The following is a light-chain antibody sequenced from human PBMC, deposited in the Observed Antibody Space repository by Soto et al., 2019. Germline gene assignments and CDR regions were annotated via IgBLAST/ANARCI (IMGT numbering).Light chain of an antibody. CDR1: QGITNR. V-gene: IGKV1D-12*01. J-gene: IGKJ5*01. CDR2: EAS. CDR3: QQANSVPVT. Sequence: DIPMTQSPSSVSASVGDRVTITCRASQGITNRLACYQQKPGKAPKLLIYEASSLQSGVPSRIGGSGSGTDFTLTISSLQTEDFATSYCQQANSVPVTFGQGKRLEI.